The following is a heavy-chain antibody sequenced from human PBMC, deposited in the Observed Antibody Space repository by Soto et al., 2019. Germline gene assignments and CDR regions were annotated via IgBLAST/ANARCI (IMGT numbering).Heavy chain of an antibody. V-gene: IGHV4-30-4*01. CDR3: VRDRYFDSSAPPGRGFDL. Sequence: SATLSLTCPVSDCSVGIGNSYWVWLRQPPGNCLEWIGYIFYTGSTFYSPSLKSRVSISVDTSKNYFSLNLISVTAADTAVYFCVRDRYFDSSAPPGRGFDLWGQGTMVT. CDR1: DCSVGIGNSY. CDR2: IFYTGST. D-gene: IGHD3-22*01. J-gene: IGHJ3*01.